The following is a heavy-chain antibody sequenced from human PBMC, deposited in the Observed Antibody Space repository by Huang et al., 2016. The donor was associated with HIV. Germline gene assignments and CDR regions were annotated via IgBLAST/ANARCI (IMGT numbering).Heavy chain of an antibody. CDR3: ATGFDVFFDF. V-gene: IGHV1-24*01. CDR1: EYTLTELS. Sequence: QVQLVQSRAEVKKPGASVKVSCKVSEYTLTELSIHWVRQPPGKGLEWMGGFDPEIGETIYAQKFQGRVTMTEVTSTESAFTELSGLRPEDTAVYYCATGFDVFFDFWGQGTLVTVSS. CDR2: FDPEIGET. D-gene: IGHD3-9*01. J-gene: IGHJ4*02.